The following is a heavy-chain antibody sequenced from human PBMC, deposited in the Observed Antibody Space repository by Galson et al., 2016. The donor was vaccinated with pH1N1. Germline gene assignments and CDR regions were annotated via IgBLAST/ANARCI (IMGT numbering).Heavy chain of an antibody. CDR2: IIPIFNTA. CDR1: GGTFGSFG. V-gene: IGHV1-69*13. D-gene: IGHD3-22*01. CDR3: AREDYYDTDLSDWYFDL. J-gene: IGHJ2*01. Sequence: SVKVSCKASGGTFGSFGINWVRQAPGQGLEWMGGIIPIFNTAKYARNFQGRVTITADESTTTAYRELSSLRSDDTAVYFCAREDYYDTDLSDWYFDLWGRGTLLTVSS.